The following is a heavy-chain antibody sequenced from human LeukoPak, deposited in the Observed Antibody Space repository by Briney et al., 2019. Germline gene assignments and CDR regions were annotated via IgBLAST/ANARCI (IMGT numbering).Heavy chain of an antibody. J-gene: IGHJ6*01. CDR2: IRYDGSNT. V-gene: IGHV3-33*08. Sequence: GGSLRLSCAASGFTFSSYGMHWVRQAPGKGLEWVAVIRYDGSNTYYADSVKGRFTISRDNSKNTLYLQMNSLRAEDTAVYYCAREYLTIPYCMDVWGQGSTVTVSS. CDR3: AREYLTIPYCMDV. CDR1: GFTFSSYG. D-gene: IGHD3-3*01.